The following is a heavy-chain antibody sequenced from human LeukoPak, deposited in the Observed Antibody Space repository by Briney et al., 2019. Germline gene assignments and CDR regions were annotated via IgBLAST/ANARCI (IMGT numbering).Heavy chain of an antibody. CDR1: EFTFNDYG. J-gene: IGHJ4*02. CDR3: AKSDWIGYSAFDY. Sequence: GGSLRLSCAASEFTFNDYGMSWVRQAPGKGLEWVSTISGRGRSTYYADSVKGRFIISRDNSKNTLHLQMNSLRTEDTAVYYCAKSDWIGYSAFDYWGQGTLVTVSS. D-gene: IGHD3-3*01. CDR2: ISGRGRST. V-gene: IGHV3-23*01.